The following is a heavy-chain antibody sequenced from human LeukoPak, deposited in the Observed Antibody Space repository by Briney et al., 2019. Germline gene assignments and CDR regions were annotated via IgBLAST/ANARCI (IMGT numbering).Heavy chain of an antibody. CDR2: IWYDGSNK. CDR3: ARGDGGYYYGMDV. J-gene: IGHJ6*02. D-gene: IGHD4-23*01. Sequence: GRSLRLSCAASGFTFSSYGMHWVRQAPGKGLEWVAVIWYDGSNKYYADSVKGRFTISRDNSKNTLYLQMNSLRAEDTAVYYCARGDGGYYYGMDVWGQGTTVTVSS. CDR1: GFTFSSYG. V-gene: IGHV3-33*01.